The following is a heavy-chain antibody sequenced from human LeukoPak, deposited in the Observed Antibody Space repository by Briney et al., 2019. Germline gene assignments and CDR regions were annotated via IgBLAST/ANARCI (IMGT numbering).Heavy chain of an antibody. D-gene: IGHD2-2*01. CDR3: AGGSRCSSTSCYAGDDY. CDR1: GGTFSSYA. Sequence: SVKVSCKASGGTFSSYAISWVRQAPGQGLEWMGGITPIFGTANYAQKFQGRVTITADESTSTAYMELSSLRSEDTAVYYCAGGSRCSSTSCYAGDDYWGQGTLVTVSS. J-gene: IGHJ4*02. V-gene: IGHV1-69*13. CDR2: ITPIFGTA.